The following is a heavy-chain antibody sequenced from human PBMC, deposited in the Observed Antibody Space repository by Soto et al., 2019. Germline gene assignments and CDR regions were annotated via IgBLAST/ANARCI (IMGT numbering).Heavy chain of an antibody. CDR2: TIPVFNTA. CDR1: GGPLRDHG. Sequence: QVQLEQSGAEVKKPGSSVKISCKASGGPLRDHGVSWLRQAPGQGLEWVGGTIPVFNTANSAPKFQGRVTIAADKSTNIAYMELGSLRSDDTAFYYCARGVYGSGNYYTGPSAFDIWGQGTLVIVSS. J-gene: IGHJ3*02. CDR3: ARGVYGSGNYYTGPSAFDI. V-gene: IGHV1-69*06. D-gene: IGHD3-10*01.